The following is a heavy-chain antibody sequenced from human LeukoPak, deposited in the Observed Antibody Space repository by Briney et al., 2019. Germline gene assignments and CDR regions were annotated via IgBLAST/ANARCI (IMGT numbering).Heavy chain of an antibody. CDR3: ASIISDYGDYGSY. V-gene: IGHV1-46*01. Sequence: ASVKVSCKASGYTFTSYYMHWVRQAPGQGLEWMGIINPSGGSTSYAQKFQGRVTMTRDTSISTAYMELSRLRSDDTAVYYCASIISDYGDYGSYWGQGTLVTVSS. J-gene: IGHJ4*02. CDR1: GYTFTSYY. CDR2: INPSGGST. D-gene: IGHD4-17*01.